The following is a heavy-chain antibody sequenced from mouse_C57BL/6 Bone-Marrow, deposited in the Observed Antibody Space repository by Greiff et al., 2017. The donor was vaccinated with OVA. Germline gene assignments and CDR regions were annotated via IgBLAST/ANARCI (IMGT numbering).Heavy chain of an antibody. CDR3: AKWAYYSKEY. D-gene: IGHD2-5*01. CDR1: GYTFTSYW. Sequence: QVHVKQPGAELVKPGASVKLSCKASGYTFTSYWMHWVKQRPGQGLEWIGMIHPNSGSTNYNEKFKSKATLTVDNSSSTAYMQLSSQTSEDSAVYNSAKWAYYSKEYWGQGTLVTVSA. J-gene: IGHJ3*01. CDR2: IHPNSGST. V-gene: IGHV1-64*01.